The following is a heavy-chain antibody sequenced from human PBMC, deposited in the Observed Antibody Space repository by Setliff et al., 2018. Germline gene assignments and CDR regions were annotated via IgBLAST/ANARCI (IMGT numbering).Heavy chain of an antibody. V-gene: IGHV3-23*01. CDR2: ITGNGNSL. J-gene: IGHJ3*01. CDR3: AKDRKNYSDTSCYPDAFDL. D-gene: IGHD3-22*01. Sequence: GGSLSLSCAASGFTFSTYALSWVRQAPGKGPEWVSTITGNGNSLYYADSVKCRFIVSRDNSKNKMHLQLRSLRADDTAIYYCAKDRKNYSDTSCYPDAFDLWGQGTTVTVSS. CDR1: GFTFSTYA.